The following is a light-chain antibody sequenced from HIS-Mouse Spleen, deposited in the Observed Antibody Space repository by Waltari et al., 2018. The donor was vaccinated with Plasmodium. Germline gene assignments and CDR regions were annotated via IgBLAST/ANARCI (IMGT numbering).Light chain of an antibody. CDR3: QQRSNRPPLT. V-gene: IGKV3-11*01. CDR1: QSVSSY. J-gene: IGKJ4*01. Sequence: EIVLTQSPATLSLSPGERATLSCRASQSVSSYLAWYQQKPGQAPRLLIYDASHRTTCRLARVSGSGSVMVFALTISSQEPEDFAVYYCQQRSNRPPLTFGGGTKVE. CDR2: DAS.